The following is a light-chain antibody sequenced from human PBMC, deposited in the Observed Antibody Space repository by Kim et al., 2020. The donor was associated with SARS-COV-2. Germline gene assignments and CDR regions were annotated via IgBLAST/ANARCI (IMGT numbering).Light chain of an antibody. J-gene: IGLJ2*01. Sequence: SYELTQPPSVSVSPGQTASITCSGDKLGDKYACWYQQKPGQSPVLVIYQDSKRPSGIPDRFSGPNSGNTATLTISGTQAMDEADYYCQAWDSSTVVFGGG. CDR1: KLGDKY. CDR3: QAWDSSTVV. CDR2: QDS. V-gene: IGLV3-1*01.